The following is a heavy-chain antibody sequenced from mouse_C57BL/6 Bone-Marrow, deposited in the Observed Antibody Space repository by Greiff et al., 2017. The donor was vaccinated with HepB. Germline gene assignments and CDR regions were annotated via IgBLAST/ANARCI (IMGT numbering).Heavy chain of an antibody. J-gene: IGHJ1*03. CDR2: IWSGGST. Sequence: VMLVESGPGLVQPSQSLSITCTVSGFSLTSYGVHWVRQSPGKGLEWLGVIWSGGSTDYNAAFISRLSISKDNSKSQVFFKMNSLQADDTAIYYCARSGLTGTDVWGTGTTVTVSS. CDR1: GFSLTSYG. V-gene: IGHV2-2*01. CDR3: ARSGLTGTDV. D-gene: IGHD4-1*01.